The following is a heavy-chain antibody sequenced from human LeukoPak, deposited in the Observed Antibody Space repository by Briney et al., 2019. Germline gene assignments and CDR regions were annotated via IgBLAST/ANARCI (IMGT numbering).Heavy chain of an antibody. CDR1: GYNFATYW. CDR3: ARGGQYQPLFYWFDP. Sequence: GASLQISCQGSGYNFATYWIAWVRQLPGKGLEWMGLIHPVDSNTKYSPSFQGQVTISADKSISTAYLQWSSLKASGTAMYYCARGGQYQPLFYWFDPWGQGTLDTVSS. CDR2: IHPVDSNT. V-gene: IGHV5-51*01. D-gene: IGHD2-2*01. J-gene: IGHJ5*02.